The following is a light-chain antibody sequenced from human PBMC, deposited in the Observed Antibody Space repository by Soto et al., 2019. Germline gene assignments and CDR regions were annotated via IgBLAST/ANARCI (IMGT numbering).Light chain of an antibody. CDR1: QSVSSNS. V-gene: IGKV3-20*01. CDR3: QQDGDSPPT. Sequence: EIVLTQSPGTLSLSPGESATLSCRASQSVSSNSLAWYRRNPGQPPSLLIYGTSTRATDIPRRFSGSGSGTDFTLTITRLEPEDFAVYFCQQDGDSPPTFGKGTKVEVK. J-gene: IGKJ1*01. CDR2: GTS.